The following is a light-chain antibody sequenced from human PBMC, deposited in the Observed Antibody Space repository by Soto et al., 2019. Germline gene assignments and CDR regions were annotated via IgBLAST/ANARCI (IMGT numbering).Light chain of an antibody. V-gene: IGKV1-5*03. CDR3: QHYNSYSEA. CDR1: QNIGRW. Sequence: DIQMTQSPSTLSASIGERVTIPCRASQNIGRWLAWYQQKPGKAPKLLIYKASTLKSGVPSRFSGSGSGTEFTLTISSLQPDDFATYYCQHYNSYSEAFGQGTKVDVK. J-gene: IGKJ1*01. CDR2: KAS.